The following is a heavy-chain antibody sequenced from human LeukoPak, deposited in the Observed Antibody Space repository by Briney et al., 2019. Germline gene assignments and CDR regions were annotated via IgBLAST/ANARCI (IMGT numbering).Heavy chain of an antibody. CDR1: GFTFSYYW. Sequence: GGSLRLSCAASGFTFSYYWMHWVRQAPGKGLVWVSRISDDGSRTTYADSVKGRFAISRDNAKNTLYLQMNSLRAEDTAVYYCAIDDGFYSDSSFQDYWGQGTLVTVSS. CDR2: ISDDGSRT. D-gene: IGHD2/OR15-2a*01. V-gene: IGHV3-74*01. J-gene: IGHJ4*02. CDR3: AIDDGFYSDSSFQDY.